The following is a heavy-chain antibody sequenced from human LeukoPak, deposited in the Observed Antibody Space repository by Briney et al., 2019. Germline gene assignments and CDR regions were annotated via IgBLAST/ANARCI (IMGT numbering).Heavy chain of an antibody. D-gene: IGHD5-24*01. Sequence: ASVKVSCKASGYTFTSYAIHWVRQAPGQGLEWMGWITPSGGTNYPQKFQGRVAITWDTSITTAYMDLSRLTSDDTAVYYCARDRYGDGFAHLDYWGQGTLVTVSS. V-gene: IGHV1-2*02. CDR2: ITPSGGT. J-gene: IGHJ4*02. CDR3: ARDRYGDGFAHLDY. CDR1: GYTFTSYA.